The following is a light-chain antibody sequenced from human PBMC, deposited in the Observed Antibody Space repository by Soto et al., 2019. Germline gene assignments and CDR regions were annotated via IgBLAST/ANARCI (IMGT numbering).Light chain of an antibody. V-gene: IGKV3-11*01. J-gene: IGKJ4*01. CDR1: QSIGTY. CDR2: DAS. CDR3: QQRNPLT. Sequence: EIVLTQSPATLSLSPGERATLSCRASQSIGTYLAWYQQKPGQAPRLLIYDASNRATGIPARFSGGGSGTDFTLTISSLEPEDFAVYYCQQRNPLTFGGGTKVEIE.